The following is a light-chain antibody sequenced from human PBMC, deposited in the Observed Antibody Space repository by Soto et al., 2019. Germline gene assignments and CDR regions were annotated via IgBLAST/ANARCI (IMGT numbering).Light chain of an antibody. Sequence: DIQMTQSPSTLSASVGDRVTITCRASQSVSNSLAWYHQKPGKAPKLLIYDAPNLESGVPSRFSGSGSGTEFTLTVSGLQPDDFATYYCQQYNSYSFTFGQGTKLEIK. CDR3: QQYNSYSFT. CDR2: DAP. V-gene: IGKV1-5*01. CDR1: QSVSNS. J-gene: IGKJ2*01.